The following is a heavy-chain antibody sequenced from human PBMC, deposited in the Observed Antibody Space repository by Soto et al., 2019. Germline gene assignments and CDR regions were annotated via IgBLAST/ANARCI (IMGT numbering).Heavy chain of an antibody. CDR2: ISPYNDDT. Sequence: ASVKVSCKTSGYTFINYGISWVRQAPGQGPEWMGWISPYNDDTKYAQNFQDRVTMTTDPSTSTVNMELRSLRSDDTAVYYCARVWYDGNSGAFDIWGQGTKVTVSS. CDR1: GYTFINYG. J-gene: IGHJ3*02. D-gene: IGHD3-10*01. CDR3: ARVWYDGNSGAFDI. V-gene: IGHV1-18*01.